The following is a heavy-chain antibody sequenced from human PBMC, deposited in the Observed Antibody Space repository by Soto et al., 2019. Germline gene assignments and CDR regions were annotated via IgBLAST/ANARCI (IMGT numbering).Heavy chain of an antibody. D-gene: IGHD2-15*01. CDR3: TIDNSYSVGGGPY. V-gene: IGHV3-15*04. J-gene: IGHJ4*02. CDR2: IGSEIDGATI. CDR1: GISFNNAW. Sequence: DVQVAESGGGLVKPGGSLRLSCAVSGISFNNAWMSWVRQAPGKGLEWVGRIGSEIDGATIDYAAPVKGRFIISRNGSKYTVFLQMNSLKTEDTGTYFCTIDNSYSVGGGPYWGQGTLVTVSS.